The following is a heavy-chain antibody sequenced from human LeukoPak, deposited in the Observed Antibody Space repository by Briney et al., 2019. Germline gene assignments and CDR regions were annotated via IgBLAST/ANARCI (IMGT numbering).Heavy chain of an antibody. CDR1: GFTFSSYA. V-gene: IGHV3-23*01. Sequence: GGSLRLSCAASGFTFSSYAMSWVRQAPGKGLEWVSDISGSGGSTYYADSVKGRFTISRDNSKNTLYLQMNSLRAEDTAVYYCARDRNLETYYLGSFDYWGQGTLVTVSS. D-gene: IGHD1-14*01. CDR3: ARDRNLETYYLGSFDY. CDR2: ISGSGGST. J-gene: IGHJ4*02.